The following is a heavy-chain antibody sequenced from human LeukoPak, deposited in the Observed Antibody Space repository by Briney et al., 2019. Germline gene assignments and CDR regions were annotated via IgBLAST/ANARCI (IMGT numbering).Heavy chain of an antibody. J-gene: IGHJ6*03. CDR2: INPNSGAT. CDR3: ARGSTIAGPYYYYYYMDV. D-gene: IGHD6-13*01. V-gene: IGHV1-2*02. CDR1: GYTFTGYY. Sequence: ASVKVSCKASGYTFTGYYMHWVRQAPGQGLEWMGWINPNSGATEYAQNFQGRVTMTRDTSISTAYMDLSGLRSDDTAVYYCARGSTIAGPYYYYYYMDVWGKGTTVTVSS.